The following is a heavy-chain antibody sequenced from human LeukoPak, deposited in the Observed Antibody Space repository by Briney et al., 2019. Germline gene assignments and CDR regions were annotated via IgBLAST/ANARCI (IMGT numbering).Heavy chain of an antibody. V-gene: IGHV4-59*01. CDR1: GGSINTYF. J-gene: IGHJ4*02. CDR2: ISSGGST. D-gene: IGHD3-3*01. Sequence: SETLSLTCTVSGGSINTYFWSWIRQPPGKGLEWIGYISSGGSTNYNPSLKSRVTISVDTSKNQFSLKLSSVTAAETAVYYCARGSAYYNSWGQGTLVPVSS. CDR3: ARGSAYYNS.